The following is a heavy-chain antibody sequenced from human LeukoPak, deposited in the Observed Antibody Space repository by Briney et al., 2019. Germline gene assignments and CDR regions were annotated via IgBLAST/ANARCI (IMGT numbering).Heavy chain of an antibody. CDR3: ARVVVESNFGIPVGMDV. CDR2: IYSGGST. D-gene: IGHD4-11*01. J-gene: IGHJ6*02. CDR1: GFTVSTNY. Sequence: PGGSLRLSCAASGFTVSTNYMRWVRQAPGKGLEWGSVIYSGGSTYYADSVKGRFTISRHNSKNTLYLQMNSLRAEDTAVYYCARVVVESNFGIPVGMDVWAKGPRSPSP. V-gene: IGHV3-53*04.